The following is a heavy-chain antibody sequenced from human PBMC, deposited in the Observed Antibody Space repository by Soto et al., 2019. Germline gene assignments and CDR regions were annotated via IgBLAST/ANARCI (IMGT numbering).Heavy chain of an antibody. D-gene: IGHD6-19*01. Sequence: GSLRLSCAASGFTFSSYVMHWVRQAPGKGLEWVAVISYDGSNKYYADSVKGRFTISRDNSKNTLYLQMNSLRAEDTAVYYCAKAARSGRRGDDAFYIWGQGTMVTVSS. J-gene: IGHJ3*02. CDR1: GFTFSSYV. V-gene: IGHV3-30*18. CDR2: ISYDGSNK. CDR3: AKAARSGRRGDDAFYI.